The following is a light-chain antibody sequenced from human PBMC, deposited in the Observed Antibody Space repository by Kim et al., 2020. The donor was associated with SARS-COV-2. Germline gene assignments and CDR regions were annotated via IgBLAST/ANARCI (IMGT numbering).Light chain of an antibody. CDR2: EDY. CDR1: SDTRATNY. Sequence: GKTVTTPCPRTSDTRATNYVQWYQQRPGRAPTTVIYEDYQRPSGVPDRFSASIDISSNSASLTISGLKTEDEADYYCQSYDSSTWVFGGGTQLTVL. CDR3: QSYDSSTWV. V-gene: IGLV6-57*03. J-gene: IGLJ3*02.